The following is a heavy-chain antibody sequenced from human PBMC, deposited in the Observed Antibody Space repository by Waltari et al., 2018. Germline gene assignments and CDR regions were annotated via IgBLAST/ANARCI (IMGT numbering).Heavy chain of an antibody. CDR2: MNRDWSST. J-gene: IGHJ6*02. Sequence: EEQLVESGGGLAQPGESLRLSCAASGFTFSRYWMDWVRQAPGKGLVWVSRMNRDWSSTTYADSVKGRFTISRDNAKNTLYVQMNRLRAEDTTVYYCARVATKTYSSPVPGRPYYYGMDVWGQGTTVTVSS. D-gene: IGHD6-19*01. CDR3: ARVATKTYSSPVPGRPYYYGMDV. CDR1: GFTFSRYW. V-gene: IGHV3-74*01.